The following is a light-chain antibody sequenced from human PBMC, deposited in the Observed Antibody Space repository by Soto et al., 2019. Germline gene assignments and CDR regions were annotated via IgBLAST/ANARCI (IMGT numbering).Light chain of an antibody. CDR1: QSINYW. CDR3: NKYVGH. CDR2: GAS. V-gene: IGKV1-5*01. Sequence: DIQMTQSPSTLSASVGDSVTITCRASQSINYWLAWYQQKPGKAPRLLIYGASSLQSGVPSRFSGSGSETEFTFTISSLHLVVFPTYYSNKYVGHFAQGTKLEVK. J-gene: IGKJ2*01.